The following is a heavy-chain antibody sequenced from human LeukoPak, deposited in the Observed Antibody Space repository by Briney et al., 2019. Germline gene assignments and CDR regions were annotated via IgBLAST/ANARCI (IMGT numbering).Heavy chain of an antibody. CDR3: ARDRQGLTAGANNWFDP. Sequence: ASVTVSYKASGYTFTDYYMHWVRQAPGQGLEWMGWINPNSGDTNYAQKFQGRVTMTRDTSITTAYMELRTLRSDDTAVYYCARDRQGLTAGANNWFDPWGQGTLVSVSS. CDR2: INPNSGDT. CDR1: GYTFTDYY. V-gene: IGHV1-2*02. J-gene: IGHJ5*02. D-gene: IGHD6-13*01.